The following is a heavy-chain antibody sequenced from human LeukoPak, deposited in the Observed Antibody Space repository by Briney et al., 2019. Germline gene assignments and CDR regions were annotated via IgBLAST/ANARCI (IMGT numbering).Heavy chain of an antibody. J-gene: IGHJ5*02. D-gene: IGHD3-3*01. V-gene: IGHV3-30*04. CDR1: GFTFSSYA. Sequence: GGSLRLSCAASGFTFSSYAMHWVRQAPGKGLEWVAVISYDGSNKYYADSVKGRFTISRDNSKKTLYMQMNSLRAEDTAVYYCARGEGYDFWSGAEYNWFDPWGQGTLVTVSS. CDR3: ARGEGYDFWSGAEYNWFDP. CDR2: ISYDGSNK.